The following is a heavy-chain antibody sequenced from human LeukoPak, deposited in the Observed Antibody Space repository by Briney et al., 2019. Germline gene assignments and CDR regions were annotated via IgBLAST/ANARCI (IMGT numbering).Heavy chain of an antibody. CDR2: IYYSGST. J-gene: IGHJ4*02. D-gene: IGHD1-1*01. CDR1: GGSISSDY. CDR3: ARHVEQHWRPSI. V-gene: IGHV4-59*08. Sequence: SETLSLTCTVSGGSISSDYWSWIRQPPGKGLDSIGYIYYSGSTNYNPSLKRRLTISVNTSKNQISLKLTSVTASDTAVYYCARHVEQHWRPSIWGQGTLVTVSS.